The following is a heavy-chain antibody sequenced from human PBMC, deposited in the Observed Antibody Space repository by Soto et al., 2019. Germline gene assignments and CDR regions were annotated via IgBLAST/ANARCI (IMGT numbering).Heavy chain of an antibody. D-gene: IGHD3-16*01. V-gene: IGHV4-34*01. CDR2: IGHGGA. Sequence: SGTVALHPAFFGVCFCGYYWSWIRQTTGKGLEWIGEIGHGGAIYNPSLETRVTISEDSSNNQFSLRVNSVTAADTAVYYCARHGGYYFDYWCQG. J-gene: IGHJ4*02. CDR1: GVCFCGYY. CDR3: ARHGGYYFDY.